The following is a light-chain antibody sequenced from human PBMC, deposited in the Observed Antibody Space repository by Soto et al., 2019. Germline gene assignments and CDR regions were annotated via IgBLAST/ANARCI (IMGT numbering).Light chain of an antibody. CDR1: QSISSW. CDR2: KSS. J-gene: IGKJ1*01. V-gene: IGKV1-5*03. Sequence: DIRMTQSPSTLSASVGDRVTITCRSSQSISSWLAWYQQKPRKAPKLLIYKSSSLESGVLSRFSGSGSGTQFPLNISTLQPDDFAPYDCQKYNSYWTFGQGTKVESK. CDR3: QKYNSYWT.